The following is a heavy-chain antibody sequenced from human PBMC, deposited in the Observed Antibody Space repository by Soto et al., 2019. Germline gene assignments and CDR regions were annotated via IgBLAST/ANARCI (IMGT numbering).Heavy chain of an antibody. D-gene: IGHD3-3*01. J-gene: IGHJ6*02. CDR3: ARVLRFLEWFLDV. Sequence: QLQLQESGPGLVKPSETLSLTCTVSGGSISSSSYYWGWIRQPPGKGLEWIGSIYYSGSTYYTPSLKSRVTISVDTAKNQFSLRLSSVTAADTAVYYCARVLRFLEWFLDVWGQGTTVTVSS. V-gene: IGHV4-39*01. CDR2: IYYSGST. CDR1: GGSISSSSYY.